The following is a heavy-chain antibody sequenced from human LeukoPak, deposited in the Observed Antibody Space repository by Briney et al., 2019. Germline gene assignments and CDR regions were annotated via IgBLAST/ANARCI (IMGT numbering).Heavy chain of an antibody. J-gene: IGHJ4*02. Sequence: PGGSLRLSCAASGFTFSDYWMHWVRQAPGKGLVWVSRIKTDGRSTNYADSVKGRFTISRDNAKNTLYLQMNSLRAEDTAVYYCARGRISGWTDYWGQGTLVTVSS. CDR2: IKTDGRST. CDR3: ARGRISGWTDY. D-gene: IGHD6-19*01. CDR1: GFTFSDYW. V-gene: IGHV3-74*01.